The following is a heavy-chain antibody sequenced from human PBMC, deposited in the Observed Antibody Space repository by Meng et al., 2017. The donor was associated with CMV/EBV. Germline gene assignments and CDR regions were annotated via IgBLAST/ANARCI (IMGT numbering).Heavy chain of an antibody. CDR3: TPGAVAGGEYYYYGMDV. Sequence: GESLKISCTASGFTFGDYAMSWVRQAPGKGLEWVGFIRSKAYGGTTEYAASVKGRFTISRDDSKSIAYLQMNSLKIEDTAVYYCTPGAVAGGEYYYYGMDVWGQGTTVTVSS. V-gene: IGHV3-49*04. CDR2: IRSKAYGGTT. D-gene: IGHD6-19*01. J-gene: IGHJ6*02. CDR1: GFTFGDYA.